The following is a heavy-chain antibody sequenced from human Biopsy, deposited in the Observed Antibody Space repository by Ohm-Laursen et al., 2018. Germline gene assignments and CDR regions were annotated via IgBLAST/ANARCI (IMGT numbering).Heavy chain of an antibody. V-gene: IGHV4-34*11. CDR1: GESFNGYY. CDR3: ARDSRGGHLNTTLITGKNLDS. CDR2: IYYTGST. D-gene: IGHD3-16*01. J-gene: IGHJ4*02. Sequence: SDTLSLTCAVYGESFNGYYWSWIRQTPGKGLEWIGYIYYTGSTNYNPSVKSRVTISVDTSKNQFSLKLNSVTAADTAVYFCARDSRGGHLNTTLITGKNLDSWGQGTLVTVSS.